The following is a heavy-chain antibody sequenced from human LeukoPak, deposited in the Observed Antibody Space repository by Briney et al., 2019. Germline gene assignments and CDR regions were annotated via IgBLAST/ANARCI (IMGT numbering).Heavy chain of an antibody. J-gene: IGHJ4*02. D-gene: IGHD4-23*01. CDR1: GGSISSGGYY. CDR3: ARGGNALDY. V-gene: IGHV4-31*03. CDR2: FYYTGST. Sequence: PSQTLSLTCTVSGGSISSGGYYWSWIRQHPGKGLEWIGSFYYTGSTNYNPSLRSRVTISLDTSKNQISLRLSSVTAADTAVYYCARGGNALDYWGQGTLVTVSS.